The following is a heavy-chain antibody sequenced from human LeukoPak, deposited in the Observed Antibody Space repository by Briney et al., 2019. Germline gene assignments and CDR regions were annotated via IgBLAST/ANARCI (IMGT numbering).Heavy chain of an antibody. D-gene: IGHD6-13*01. CDR2: ISGSSSDI. Sequence: SGGSLRLSCAASGFTFSSYAMNWVRQAPGKGLEWVSSISGSSSDIYYADSVKGRFTISRDNSKNTLYLQMNSLRAEDTAVYYCARRGIAAALGDMNYYYYYMDVWGKGTTVTVSS. CDR1: GFTFSSYA. V-gene: IGHV3-23*01. CDR3: ARRGIAAALGDMNYYYYYMDV. J-gene: IGHJ6*03.